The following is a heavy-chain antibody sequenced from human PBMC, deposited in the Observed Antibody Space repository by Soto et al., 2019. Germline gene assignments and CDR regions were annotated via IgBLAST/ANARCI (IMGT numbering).Heavy chain of an antibody. CDR3: PSSQKGYNWNYFAH. V-gene: IGHV4-39*01. CDR1: GGSISGSYYY. CDR2: VFYTGFT. D-gene: IGHD1-20*01. J-gene: IGHJ4*02. Sequence: PSETLSLTCAVSGGSISGSYYYWGWLRQSPGRGPEWIGSVFYTGFTSYNPSLESRVSVSVDTSKNQFSLKVGAVTAADTAVYYCPSSQKGYNWNYFAHWGQGALVTVSS.